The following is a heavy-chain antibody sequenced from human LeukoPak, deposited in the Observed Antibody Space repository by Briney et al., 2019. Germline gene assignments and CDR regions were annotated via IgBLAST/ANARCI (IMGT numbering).Heavy chain of an antibody. J-gene: IGHJ4*02. D-gene: IGHD6-19*01. Sequence: SETLSLTCTVSGGSISSYYWSWIRQPPGKGLEWIGYIYYSGSTNYNPSLKSRVTISVDTSKNQFSLKLSSVTAADTAVYYCASHEPSGYSSGWYGFDYWGQGTLVTVSS. V-gene: IGHV4-59*08. CDR3: ASHEPSGYSSGWYGFDY. CDR1: GGSISSYY. CDR2: IYYSGST.